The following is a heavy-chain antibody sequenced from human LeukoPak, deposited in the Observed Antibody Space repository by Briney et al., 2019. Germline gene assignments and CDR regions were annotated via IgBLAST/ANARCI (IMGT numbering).Heavy chain of an antibody. D-gene: IGHD6-19*01. CDR3: ARGSFSGPDFDY. CDR2: ISYDGSNK. V-gene: IGHV3-30-3*01. J-gene: IGHJ4*02. CDR1: GFTFSSYA. Sequence: PGGSLRLSCAASGFTFSSYAMHWVRQAPGKGLEWAAVISYDGSNKYYADSVKGRFTISRDNSKNTLYLQMNSLRAEDTAVYYCARGSFSGPDFDYWGQGTLVTVSS.